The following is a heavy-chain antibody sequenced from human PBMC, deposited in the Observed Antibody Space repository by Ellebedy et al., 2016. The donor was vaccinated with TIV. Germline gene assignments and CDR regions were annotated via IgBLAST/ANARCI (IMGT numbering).Heavy chain of an antibody. J-gene: IGHJ3*02. V-gene: IGHV3-74*01. CDR3: ATDKVCFTFDI. Sequence: PGGSLRLSCAASGFTFSNYWMHWVRQVPGEGLVWVSRIGSDGIGTSYADSVKGRFTISRDNAKNSLYLQLNSLRVDDTAMYYCATDKVCFTFDIWGRGTMVTVSS. CDR2: IGSDGIGT. CDR1: GFTFSNYW.